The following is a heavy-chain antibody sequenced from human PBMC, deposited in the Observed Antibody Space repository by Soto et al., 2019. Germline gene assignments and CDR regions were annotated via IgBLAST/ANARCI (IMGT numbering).Heavy chain of an antibody. V-gene: IGHV3-53*01. CDR3: ARAREIRIEAAGTWTY. D-gene: IGHD6-13*01. J-gene: IGHJ4*02. CDR2: IYSGGGT. Sequence: GGSLRLSCLASAFTVSSNFMSWVRQAPGKGLEWVSVIYSGGGTNYADSVKGRFTISSDSSMNTLYLPMNSLRAEDTAVYSCARAREIRIEAAGTWTYWGQGSLVTVSS. CDR1: AFTVSSNF.